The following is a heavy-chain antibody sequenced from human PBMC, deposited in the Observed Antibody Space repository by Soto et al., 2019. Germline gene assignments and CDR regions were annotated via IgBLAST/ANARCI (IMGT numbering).Heavy chain of an antibody. CDR3: ARDQPGYSYGYGLGY. CDR2: IKSKTDGGTT. Sequence: GGSLRLSCVATGFFFSNPWMSWVRQAPGKGLEWVGRIKSKTDGGTTDYAAPVKGRFTISRDNAKNSLYLQMNSLRAEDTAVYYCARDQPGYSYGYGLGYWGQGT. D-gene: IGHD5-18*01. CDR1: GFFFSNPW. V-gene: IGHV3-15*01. J-gene: IGHJ4*02.